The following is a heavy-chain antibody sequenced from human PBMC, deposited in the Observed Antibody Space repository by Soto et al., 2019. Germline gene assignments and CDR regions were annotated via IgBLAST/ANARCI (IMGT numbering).Heavy chain of an antibody. D-gene: IGHD3-3*01. V-gene: IGHV1-69*01. CDR2: IIPIFGTA. J-gene: IGHJ6*02. CDR1: GGSFSSYA. Sequence: SVKVCCKAPGGSFSSYASSWLRQAPGQGLEWMGGIIPIFGTANYAQKFQGRVTITADESTSTAYMELSSLRSEDTAVYYCARLDDFYGMDVWGQGTTVTVSS. CDR3: ARLDDFYGMDV.